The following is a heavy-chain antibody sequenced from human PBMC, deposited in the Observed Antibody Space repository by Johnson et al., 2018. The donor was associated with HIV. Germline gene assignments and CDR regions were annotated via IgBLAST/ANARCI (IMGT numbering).Heavy chain of an antibody. V-gene: IGHV3-64*01. D-gene: IGHD6-13*01. CDR1: GFTFSDYY. CDR3: ARDSPRAAAGLLIGAFDI. CDR2: ISSNGGST. J-gene: IGHJ3*02. Sequence: MQLAESGGGLVKPGGSLRLSCAVSGFTFSDYYMSWIRQAPGKGLEYVSAISSNGGSTYYANSVKGRFTISRDNSKNTLYLQMNSLRAEDTAVYYCARDSPRAAAGLLIGAFDIWGQGTMVTVSS.